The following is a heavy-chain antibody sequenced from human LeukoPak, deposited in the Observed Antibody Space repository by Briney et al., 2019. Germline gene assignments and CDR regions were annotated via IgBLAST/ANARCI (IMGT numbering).Heavy chain of an antibody. J-gene: IGHJ3*02. CDR1: GGSISSYY. Sequence: PSETLSLTCTVSGGSISSYYWSWIRQPPGKGLEWIGYINYSGSTNYNPSLKSRVTISVDTSKNQFSLKLSSVTAADTAVYYCARVASFAYCSGGSCYSVGAFDIWGQGTMVTVSS. D-gene: IGHD2-15*01. V-gene: IGHV4-59*01. CDR2: INYSGST. CDR3: ARVASFAYCSGGSCYSVGAFDI.